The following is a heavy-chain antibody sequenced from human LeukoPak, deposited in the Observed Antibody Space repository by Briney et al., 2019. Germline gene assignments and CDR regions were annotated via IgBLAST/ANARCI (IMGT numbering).Heavy chain of an antibody. J-gene: IGHJ4*02. CDR3: ARGSRIAAVGGGYFDY. D-gene: IGHD6-13*01. CDR2: IWYDGSNK. V-gene: IGHV3-33*01. Sequence: GGCLRLSCAASGFTFSSYGMHWVRQAPGKGLEWVAVIWYDGSNKYYADSVKGRFTISRDNSKNTLYLQMNSLRAEDTAVYYCARGSRIAAVGGGYFDYWGQGTLVTVSS. CDR1: GFTFSSYG.